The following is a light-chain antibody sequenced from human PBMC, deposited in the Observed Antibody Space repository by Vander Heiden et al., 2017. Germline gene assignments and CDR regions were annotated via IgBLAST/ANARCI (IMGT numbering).Light chain of an antibody. J-gene: IGKJ4*01. V-gene: IGKV3-11*01. CDR3: QQRCDWPLT. CDR1: QSVSSY. Sequence: EFVFTQSPATLSLSPGERATLSCRASQSVSSYLAWYQQKPGQAPRLLIYDASNRAAGIPARFSGSRSGTDFTLTISSLEPEDFAVYYCQQRCDWPLTFGGGTKVEIK. CDR2: DAS.